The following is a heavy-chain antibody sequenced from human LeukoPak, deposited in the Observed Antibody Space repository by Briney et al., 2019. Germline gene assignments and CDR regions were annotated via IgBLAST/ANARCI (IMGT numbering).Heavy chain of an antibody. J-gene: IGHJ4*02. CDR2: IVVGSGNT. V-gene: IGHV1-58*01. CDR3: AADAFYLNFDY. CDR1: GFTFTSSA. Sequence: SVKVSCKASGFTFTSSAVQWVRQARGQRLEWIGWIVVGSGNTNYAQKFRERVTITRDMSTSTAYMELSSLRSEDTAVYYCAADAFYLNFDYWGQGTLVTVSS. D-gene: IGHD2/OR15-2a*01.